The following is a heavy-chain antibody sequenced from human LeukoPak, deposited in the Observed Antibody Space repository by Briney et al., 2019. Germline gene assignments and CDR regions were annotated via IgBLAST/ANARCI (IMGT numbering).Heavy chain of an antibody. D-gene: IGHD3-10*01. CDR3: ARATVGADAFDI. J-gene: IGHJ3*02. CDR2: IYYSGST. CDR1: GGSISSGDYY. V-gene: IGHV4-30-4*01. Sequence: SETLSLTCTVSGGSISSGDYYWSWIRQPPGTGLEWIGYIYYSGSTYYNPSLKSRVTISVDTSKNQFSLKLSSVTAADTAVYYCARATVGADAFDIWGQGTMVTVSS.